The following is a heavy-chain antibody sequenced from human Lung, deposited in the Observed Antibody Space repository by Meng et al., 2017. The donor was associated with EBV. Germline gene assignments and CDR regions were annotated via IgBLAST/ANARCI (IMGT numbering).Heavy chain of an antibody. CDR1: GDSVSSNSVT. CDR3: ARDETSWYYFDY. CDR2: TYYRSKWYT. D-gene: IGHD6-13*01. V-gene: IGHV6-1*01. Sequence: QVQLQQSGPGLVKPSXTLSLTCAISGDSVSSNSVTWNWIRQSPSGGLEWLGRTYYRSKWYTDYALSVKSRITINADTSKNQFSLQLNSVTPEDTAVYYCARDETSWYYFDYWGQGTLVTVSS. J-gene: IGHJ4*02.